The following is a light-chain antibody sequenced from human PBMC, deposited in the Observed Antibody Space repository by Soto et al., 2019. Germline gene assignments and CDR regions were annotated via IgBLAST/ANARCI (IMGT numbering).Light chain of an antibody. Sequence: EIVLTQSPGTLSLSPGERATLSCRASQSISSSYLAWYQQKPGQAPRLVIYGASNRATGIPDRFGGSGSGTDFTLTINRLEPEDFAVYYCQQCGNSPPRTFVQGTKVEIK. V-gene: IGKV3-20*01. J-gene: IGKJ1*01. CDR1: QSISSSY. CDR2: GAS. CDR3: QQCGNSPPRT.